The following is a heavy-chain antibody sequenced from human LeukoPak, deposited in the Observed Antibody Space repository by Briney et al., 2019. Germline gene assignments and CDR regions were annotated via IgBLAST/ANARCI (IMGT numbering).Heavy chain of an antibody. D-gene: IGHD3-9*01. CDR1: GYTFTGYY. J-gene: IGHJ6*03. CDR3: ARGWSGDYDILEYYMDV. V-gene: IGHV1-2*06. CDR2: INPNSGGT. Sequence: ASVKVSCKASGYTFTGYYMHWVRQAPGQGLEWMGRINPNSGGTNYAQKFQGRVTITTDESTSTAYMELSSLRSEDTAVYYCARGWSGDYDILEYYMDVWGKGTTVTVSS.